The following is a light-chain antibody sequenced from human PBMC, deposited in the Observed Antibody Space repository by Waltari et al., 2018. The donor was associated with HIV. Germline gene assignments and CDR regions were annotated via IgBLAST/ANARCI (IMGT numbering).Light chain of an antibody. CDR3: SSYTSSSTLV. CDR1: SSDVGGYNY. V-gene: IGLV2-14*01. CDR2: EVS. J-gene: IGLJ1*01. Sequence: QSALTQPASVSGSAGQSITISCTGTSSDVGGYNYVSWYQQNPGKAPKLMIYEVSNRPSGVSNRFSGSKSGNTASLTISGLQAEDEADYYCSSYTSSSTLVFGTGTKVTVL.